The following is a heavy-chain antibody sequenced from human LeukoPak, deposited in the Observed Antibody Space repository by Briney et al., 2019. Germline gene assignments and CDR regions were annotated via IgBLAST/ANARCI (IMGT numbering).Heavy chain of an antibody. CDR1: GLTLSTSA. V-gene: IGHV3-30-3*01. CDR2: MSYDGSNK. D-gene: IGHD6-19*01. Sequence: GGSLRFSGAALGLTLSTSALHWVRQAPGKGLKWGAVMSYDGSNKYYADSVKGRFTISRDNSKNTLYVQMNSLRVEDTAVYYGARDFQWLRAMDVWGQGTTVTVSS. J-gene: IGHJ6*02. CDR3: ARDFQWLRAMDV.